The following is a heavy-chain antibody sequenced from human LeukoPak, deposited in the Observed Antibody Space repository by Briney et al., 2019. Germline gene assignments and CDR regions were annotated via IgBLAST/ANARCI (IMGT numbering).Heavy chain of an antibody. CDR1: RFTFDDYA. J-gene: IGHJ4*02. CDR2: ISWNSGSI. D-gene: IGHD3-22*01. V-gene: IGHV3-9*01. Sequence: GGSLRLSCAASRFTFDDYAMHWVRQAPGKGLEWVSGISWNSGSIGYADSVKGRFTISRDNAKNSLYLQMNSLRAEDTALYYCAKTMYYYDSSGYYVFDYWGQGTLVTVSS. CDR3: AKTMYYYDSSGYYVFDY.